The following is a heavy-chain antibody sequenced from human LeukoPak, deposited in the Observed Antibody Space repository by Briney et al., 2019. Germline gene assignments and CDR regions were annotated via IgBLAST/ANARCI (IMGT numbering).Heavy chain of an antibody. CDR3: ARPRTISTSCYDY. CDR2: ISGYNGDT. V-gene: IGHV1-18*01. CDR1: GYTFTSYG. Sequence: ASVKVSCKASGYTFTSYGISWVRQAPGQGLEWMGWISGYNGDTTYAQKFQGRVTMTTDTSTSTAYVELRSLRSDDTAVYYCARPRTISTSCYDYWGQGTLVTVSS. J-gene: IGHJ4*02. D-gene: IGHD2-2*01.